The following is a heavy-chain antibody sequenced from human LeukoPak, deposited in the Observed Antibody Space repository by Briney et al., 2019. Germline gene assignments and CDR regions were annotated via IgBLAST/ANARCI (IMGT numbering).Heavy chain of an antibody. V-gene: IGHV3-74*01. Sequence: HPGGSLRLSCAASGFNFSNYWMHWVRQAPGKGLVWVSRINTDGSSTHYADSVKGRFTTSRDNAKNTLYLQINSLRAEDTAVYYCARDGSFLQRYFDYWGQGTLVTVSS. CDR1: GFNFSNYW. J-gene: IGHJ4*02. D-gene: IGHD1-1*01. CDR2: INTDGSST. CDR3: ARDGSFLQRYFDY.